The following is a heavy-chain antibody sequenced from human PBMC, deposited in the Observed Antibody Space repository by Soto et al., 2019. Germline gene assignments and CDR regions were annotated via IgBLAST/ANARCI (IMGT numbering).Heavy chain of an antibody. CDR2: INPNSGGT. CDR3: ARAFIVVVPAASPDAFDI. CDR1: GYTFTGYY. Sequence: ASVKVSCKASGYTFTGYYMHWVRQAPGQGLEWMGWINPNSGGTNYAQKFQGRVTMTRDTSISTAYMELSGLRSDDTAVYYCARAFIVVVPAASPDAFDIWGQGTMVTVSS. V-gene: IGHV1-2*02. D-gene: IGHD2-2*01. J-gene: IGHJ3*02.